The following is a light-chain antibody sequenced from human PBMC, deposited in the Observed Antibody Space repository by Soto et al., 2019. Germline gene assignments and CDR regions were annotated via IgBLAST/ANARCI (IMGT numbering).Light chain of an antibody. J-gene: IGLJ2*01. V-gene: IGLV3-21*02. CDR3: QVWESSSDHPVV. CDR2: DDS. CDR1: NIGSKS. Sequence: SYVLTQAPSVSVAPGQTARITCGGHNIGSKSVHWYQQKPGQAPVLVVSDDSDRPSGIPERLSGSKSGNTATLTFSRVEGGDEADYYCQVWESSSDHPVVFGGGTKVTVL.